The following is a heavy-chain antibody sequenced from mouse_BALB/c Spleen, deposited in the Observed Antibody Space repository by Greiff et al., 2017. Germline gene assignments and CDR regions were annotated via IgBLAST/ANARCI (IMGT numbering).Heavy chain of an antibody. CDR2: INPGSGGT. V-gene: IGHV1-54*01. CDR1: GYAFTNYL. J-gene: IGHJ3*01. D-gene: IGHD3-1*01. CDR3: ARHSSGYAFAY. Sequence: LEESGAELVRPGTSVKVSCKASGYAFTNYLIEWVKQRPGQGLEWIGVINPGSGGTNYNEKFKGKATLTADKSSSTAYMQLSSLTSDDSAVYFCARHSSGYAFAYWGQGTLVTVSA.